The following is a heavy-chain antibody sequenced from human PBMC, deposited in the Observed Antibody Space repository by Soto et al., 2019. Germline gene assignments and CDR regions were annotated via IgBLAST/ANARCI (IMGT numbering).Heavy chain of an antibody. J-gene: IGHJ4*02. CDR3: ARHDVNFYDSSGYKY. CDR2: INTDGTST. Sequence: EVQLVATGGGLVQPGGSLRLSCAASGFTFSSYWMHWVRQAPGKGLVWVSNINTDGTSTSYADSVKGRFTISRDNAKNTRDLQMNSLRAEDTAVYYCARHDVNFYDSSGYKYWGQGTLVTVSS. D-gene: IGHD3-22*01. V-gene: IGHV3-74*01. CDR1: GFTFSSYW.